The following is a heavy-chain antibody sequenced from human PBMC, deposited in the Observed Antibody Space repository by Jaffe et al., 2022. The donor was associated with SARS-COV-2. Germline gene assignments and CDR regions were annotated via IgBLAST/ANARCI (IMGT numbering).Heavy chain of an antibody. CDR3: ATVGPTVTTAGEGYYYYYGMDV. CDR1: GYTLTELS. J-gene: IGHJ6*02. D-gene: IGHD4-17*01. CDR2: FDPEDGET. Sequence: QVQLVQSGAEVKKPGASVKVSCKVSGYTLTELSMHWVRQAPGKGLEWMGGFDPEDGETIYAQKFQGRVTMTEDTSTDTAYMELSSLRSEDTAVYYCATVGPTVTTAGEGYYYYYGMDVWGQGTTVTVSS. V-gene: IGHV1-24*01.